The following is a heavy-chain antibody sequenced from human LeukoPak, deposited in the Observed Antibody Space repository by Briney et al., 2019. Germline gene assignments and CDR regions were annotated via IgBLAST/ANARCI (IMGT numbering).Heavy chain of an antibody. V-gene: IGHV4-59*01. CDR2: FSYSGST. D-gene: IGHD1-26*01. CDR3: ARMYSGTSYYFDY. J-gene: IGHJ4*02. Sequence: SETLSLTCSVSGVSISTYYWIWNRQPPAKGLEWMGFFSYSGSTKYNPSLKSRVTMSVDTSKDQFSLKLSSVTAADTAVYYCARMYSGTSYYFDYWGQGTLVTVSS. CDR1: GVSISTYY.